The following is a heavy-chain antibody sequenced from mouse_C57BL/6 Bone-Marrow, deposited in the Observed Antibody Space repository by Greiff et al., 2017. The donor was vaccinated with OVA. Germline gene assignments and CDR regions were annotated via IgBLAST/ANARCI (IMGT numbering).Heavy chain of an antibody. CDR1: GFTFSDYY. D-gene: IGHD2-2*01. V-gene: IGHV5-16*01. Sequence: EVQRVESEGGLVQPGSSMKLSCTASGFTFSDYYMAWVRQVPEKGLEWVANINYDGSSTYYLDSLKSRFIISRDNAKNILYLQMSSLKSEDTATYYCARGAGVTTRYYFDYWGQGTTLTVSS. J-gene: IGHJ2*01. CDR2: INYDGSST. CDR3: ARGAGVTTRYYFDY.